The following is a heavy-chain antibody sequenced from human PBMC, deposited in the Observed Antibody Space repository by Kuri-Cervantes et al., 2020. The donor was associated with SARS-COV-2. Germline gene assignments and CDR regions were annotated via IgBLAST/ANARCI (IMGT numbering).Heavy chain of an antibody. CDR2: IWPGDSNI. J-gene: IGHJ3*02. CDR1: GYSFTKHW. D-gene: IGHD3-16*01. Sequence: GESLKISCKGSGYSFTKHWIGWVRQMPGKGLEWMGIIWPGDSNIRDTQSFQDQVTISVDTSISTAYLQWSSLKASDTAMYYCARHGAVRTQFDPFDIWGQGTMVTVSS. V-gene: IGHV5-51*01. CDR3: ARHGAVRTQFDPFDI.